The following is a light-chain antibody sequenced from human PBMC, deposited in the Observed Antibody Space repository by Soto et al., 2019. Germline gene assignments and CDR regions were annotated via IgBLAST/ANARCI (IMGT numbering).Light chain of an antibody. CDR2: AAS. J-gene: IGKJ1*01. CDR1: QSIDNY. Sequence: DIQMTQSPSSLSASVGDRFTITCRASQSIDNYLNWFQQKPGNPPKLLIYAASILQSGVPSRFSGRGSGTDFTLTISSLQPEDFATYYCHQTYNSPETFGQGTKVEI. CDR3: HQTYNSPET. V-gene: IGKV1-39*01.